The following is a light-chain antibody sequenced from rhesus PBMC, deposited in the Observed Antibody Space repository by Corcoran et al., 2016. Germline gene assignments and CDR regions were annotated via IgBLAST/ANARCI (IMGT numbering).Light chain of an antibody. CDR1: SSDIGGYNR. CDR2: EVD. J-gene: IGLJ1*01. V-gene: IGLV2-13*03. Sequence: QAAPTQSPSVSGSPGQSVTISCTGTSSDIGGYNRVSWYQQSPDKAPKLVLYEVDKRPSGVSDRFSGSKSADTASLTISGLQPEDEADYYCSSYAGSTSFYVFGTGTRLTVL. CDR3: SSYAGSTSFYV.